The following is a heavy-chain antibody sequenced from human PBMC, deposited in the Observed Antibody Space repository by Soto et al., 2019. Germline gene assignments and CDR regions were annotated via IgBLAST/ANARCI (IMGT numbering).Heavy chain of an antibody. D-gene: IGHD6-13*01. CDR2: INPNSGGT. CDR1: GYTFTGYY. CDR3: AREDTLVLDYYYNGMDV. V-gene: IGHV1-2*02. Sequence: QVQLVQSGAEVKKPGASVKVSCKASGYTFTGYYMHWVRQAPGQGLEWMGWINPNSGGTNYAQKFQGGVTITRDTSISTAYMELSRLRGDVTAVYYCAREDTLVLDYYYNGMDVWGRGTTVTVSS. J-gene: IGHJ6*02.